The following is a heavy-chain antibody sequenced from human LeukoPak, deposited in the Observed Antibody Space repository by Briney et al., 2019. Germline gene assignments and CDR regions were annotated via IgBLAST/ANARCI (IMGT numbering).Heavy chain of an antibody. J-gene: IGHJ1*01. CDR1: GFSVSGYW. CDR2: INHSGST. CDR3: ARYSGSRYEAYRYFQH. Sequence: GSLRLSCAVSGFSVSGYWMTWVRQPPGKGLEWIGEINHSGSTNYNPSLKSRVTISVDTSKNQFSLKLSSVTAADTAVYYCARYSGSRYEAYRYFQHWGQGTLVTVSS. D-gene: IGHD1-26*01. V-gene: IGHV4-34*01.